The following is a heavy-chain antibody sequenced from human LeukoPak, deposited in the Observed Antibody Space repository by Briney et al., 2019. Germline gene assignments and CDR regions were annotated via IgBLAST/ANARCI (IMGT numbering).Heavy chain of an antibody. CDR3: ARELYSSGCYYFDH. J-gene: IGHJ4*02. CDR2: ISSNGANT. CDR1: GFTFSTSA. D-gene: IGHD6-19*01. Sequence: GGSLRLSCAASGFTFSTSAMHWVRQAPGKGLEYVSVISSNGANTYYANSVKGRFTISRDNSKNTLYLQMGSLRAEDMAVYYCARELYSSGCYYFDHWGQGTLVTVSS. V-gene: IGHV3-64*01.